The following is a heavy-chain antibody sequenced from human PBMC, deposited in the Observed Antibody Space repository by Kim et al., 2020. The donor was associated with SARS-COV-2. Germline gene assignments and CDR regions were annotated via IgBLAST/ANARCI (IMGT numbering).Heavy chain of an antibody. J-gene: IGHJ6*02. CDR2: IYYSGST. CDR1: GGSISSSSYY. CDR3: ASSYYGSGSYGYYYYYGMDV. V-gene: IGHV4-39*01. Sequence: SETLSLTCTVSGGSISSSSYYWGWIRQPPGKGLEWIGSIYYSGSTYYNPSLKSRVTISVDTSKNQFSLKLSSVTAADTAVYYCASSYYGSGSYGYYYYYGMDVWGQGTTVTVSS. D-gene: IGHD3-10*01.